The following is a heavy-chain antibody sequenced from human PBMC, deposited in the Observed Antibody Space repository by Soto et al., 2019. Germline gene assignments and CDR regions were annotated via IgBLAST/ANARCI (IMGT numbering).Heavy chain of an antibody. CDR2: INPSGGST. CDR3: ASSSLYGMDV. CDR1: RYTFTNFY. V-gene: IGHV1-46*01. J-gene: IGHJ6*02. Sequence: ASVKVSCKASRYTFTNFYIHWLRQAPGQGLEWMGIINPSGGSTTYPQKFQGRVTMTRDTSTSTVHMELITLKAGSVTAADTAVYYCASSSLYGMDVWGQGTTVTVSS.